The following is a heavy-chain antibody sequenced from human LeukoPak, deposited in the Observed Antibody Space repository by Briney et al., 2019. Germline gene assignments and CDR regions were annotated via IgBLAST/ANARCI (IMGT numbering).Heavy chain of an antibody. D-gene: IGHD4-17*01. V-gene: IGHV3-30*02. CDR2: IRYDGSNK. Sequence: GGSLRLSCAASGFTLSSSGMHWVRQAPGKGLEWVAFIRYDGSNKYYADSVKGRFTISRDNSKNTLYLQMNSLRAEDTAVYYCAKVGDYASEYYFDYWGQGTLVTVSS. CDR3: AKVGDYASEYYFDY. J-gene: IGHJ4*02. CDR1: GFTLSSSG.